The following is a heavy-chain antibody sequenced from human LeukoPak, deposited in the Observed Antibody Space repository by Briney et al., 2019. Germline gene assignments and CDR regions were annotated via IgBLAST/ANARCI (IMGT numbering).Heavy chain of an antibody. V-gene: IGHV4-34*01. J-gene: IGHJ4*02. CDR2: INHSGST. CDR3: ARGGYSGSYYNY. CDR1: GGSFSGYY. D-gene: IGHD1-26*01. Sequence: SETLSLTCAVYGGSFSGYYWSWIRQPPGKGLEWIGEINHSGSTNYNPSLKSRVTISVDTSKNQFSLKLSSVAAADTAVYYCARGGYSGSYYNYWGQGTLVTVSS.